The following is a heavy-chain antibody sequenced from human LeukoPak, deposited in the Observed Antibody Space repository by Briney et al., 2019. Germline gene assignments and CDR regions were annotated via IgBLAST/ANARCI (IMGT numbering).Heavy chain of an antibody. CDR3: ARYFDS. J-gene: IGHJ4*02. CDR1: GFTFSSSS. V-gene: IGHV3-48*02. CDR2: ISSSSSTI. Sequence: PGGSLRLSCGVSGFTFSSSSMNWVRQAPGKGLDWVSYISSSSSTIYYADSVKGRLTISRDNAKNSLYLKMNSLRDEDTAVYYCARYFDSWGQGTLVTVSS.